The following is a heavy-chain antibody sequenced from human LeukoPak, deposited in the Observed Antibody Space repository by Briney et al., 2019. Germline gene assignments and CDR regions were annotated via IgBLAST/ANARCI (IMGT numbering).Heavy chain of an antibody. CDR1: GYTFTSYG. D-gene: IGHD3-22*01. Sequence: ASVKVSCKASGYTFTSYGISWVRQAPGQGLEWMGWISAYNGNTNYAQKLQGRVTMTTDTSTSTAYMELRSLRSDDTAVYYCAREMYYDSSGYFGYWGQGTLVTVSS. J-gene: IGHJ4*02. V-gene: IGHV1-18*01. CDR3: AREMYYDSSGYFGY. CDR2: ISAYNGNT.